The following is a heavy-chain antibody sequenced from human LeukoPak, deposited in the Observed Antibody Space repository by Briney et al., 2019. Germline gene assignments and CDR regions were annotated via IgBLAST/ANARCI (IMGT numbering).Heavy chain of an antibody. CDR3: AKDAGDNWNDGWVNWFDP. J-gene: IGHJ5*02. CDR1: GFTFSSYG. CDR2: IRYDGSNK. D-gene: IGHD1-1*01. Sequence: GGSLRLSCAASGFTFSSYGMHWVRQAPGKGLEWVAFIRYDGSNKYYADSVKGRFTISRDNSKNTLYLQMNSLRAEDTAVYYCAKDAGDNWNDGWVNWFDPWGQGTLVTVSS. V-gene: IGHV3-30*02.